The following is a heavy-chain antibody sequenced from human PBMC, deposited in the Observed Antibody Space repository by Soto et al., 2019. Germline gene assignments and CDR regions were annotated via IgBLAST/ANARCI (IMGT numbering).Heavy chain of an antibody. CDR1: GFTFSSYA. CDR3: ARDTVDTAMAALYYYYGMDV. V-gene: IGHV3-30-3*01. J-gene: IGHJ6*02. D-gene: IGHD5-18*01. Sequence: GGSLRLSCAASGFTFSSYAMHWVRQAPGKGLEWVAVISYDGSNKYYADSVKGRFTISRDNSKNTLYLQMNSLRAEDTAVYYCARDTVDTAMAALYYYYGMDVWGQGTTVTVSS. CDR2: ISYDGSNK.